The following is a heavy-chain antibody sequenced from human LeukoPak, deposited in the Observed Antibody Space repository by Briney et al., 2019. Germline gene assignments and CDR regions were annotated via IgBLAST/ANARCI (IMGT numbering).Heavy chain of an antibody. CDR1: GFTLSGYA. CDR2: ISPNGAIT. V-gene: IGHV3-64D*06. J-gene: IGHJ4*02. Sequence: GGSLKLSCSASGFTLSGYAMHWVRQAPGKGLEYVSAISPNGAITKYADSVKGRFTISRDNSKNTLYLQMSSLRAEDTAVYYCVKGSSPSSYYFDYWGQGTLVTVSS. CDR3: VKGSSPSSYYFDY.